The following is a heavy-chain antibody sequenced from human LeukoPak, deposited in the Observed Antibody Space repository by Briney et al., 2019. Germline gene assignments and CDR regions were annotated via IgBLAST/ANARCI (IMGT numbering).Heavy chain of an antibody. Sequence: GGSLGLSCAASGFSFSSFGMHWVRQAPGKGLEWVSSISSSSSYIYYADSVKGRFTISRDNAKNSLYLQMNSLRAEDTAVYYCARDRRQQLDNWFDPWGQGTLVTVSS. V-gene: IGHV3-21*01. D-gene: IGHD6-13*01. CDR1: GFSFSSFG. CDR3: ARDRRQQLDNWFDP. J-gene: IGHJ5*02. CDR2: ISSSSSYI.